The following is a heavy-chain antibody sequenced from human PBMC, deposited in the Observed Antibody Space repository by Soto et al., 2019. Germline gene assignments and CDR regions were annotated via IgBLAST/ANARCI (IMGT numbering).Heavy chain of an antibody. CDR1: GGSFSGYY. CDR3: ARGKTSGSSGGP. CDR2: INHSGST. J-gene: IGHJ5*02. D-gene: IGHD6-6*01. Sequence: SETLSLTCAVYGGSFSGYYWSWIRQPPGKGLEWIGEINHSGSTNYNPSLKSRVTISVDTSKNQFSLKLSSVTAADTAVYYCARGKTSGSSGGPWGQGTLVTVSS. V-gene: IGHV4-34*01.